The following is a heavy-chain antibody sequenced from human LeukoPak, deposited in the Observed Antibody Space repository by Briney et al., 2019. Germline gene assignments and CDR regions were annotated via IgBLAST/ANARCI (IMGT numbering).Heavy chain of an antibody. J-gene: IGHJ4*02. D-gene: IGHD6-19*01. V-gene: IGHV3-7*01. Sequence: GGSLRLPCAASGFTFSSYWMSWVRQAPGKGLEWVANIKQDGSEKYYVDSVKGRFTISRDNAKNSLYLQMNSLRAEDTAVYYCAREYSSGWYGPFDYWGQGTLVTVSS. CDR3: AREYSSGWYGPFDY. CDR2: IKQDGSEK. CDR1: GFTFSSYW.